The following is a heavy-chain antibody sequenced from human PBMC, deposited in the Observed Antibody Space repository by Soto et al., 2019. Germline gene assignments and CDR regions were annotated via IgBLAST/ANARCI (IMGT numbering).Heavy chain of an antibody. Sequence: ASVKVSCKASGFTFTSSAVHWVRQASGQRLEWIGWIVVGSGNTNYAQKFQERVTVSTDTSISTTYMELSSLTSEDTAVYYCTRAPLGIIVAPDFWGQGTLVTVSS. J-gene: IGHJ4*02. CDR3: TRAPLGIIVAPDF. CDR2: IVVGSGNT. CDR1: GFTFTSSA. D-gene: IGHD2-21*01. V-gene: IGHV1-58*01.